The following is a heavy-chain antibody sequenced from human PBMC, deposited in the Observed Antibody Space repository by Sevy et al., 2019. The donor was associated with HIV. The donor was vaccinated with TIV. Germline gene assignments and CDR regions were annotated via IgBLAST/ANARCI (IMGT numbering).Heavy chain of an antibody. J-gene: IGHJ5*02. Sequence: SETLSLTCTVSGGSISSYYWSWIRQPPGKGLEWIGYIYYSGSTNYNPSLKSRVTISVDTSKNHFSLMLSSVTAADTAVYYCARGGKRSIVVVPADHNWFDPWGQGTLVTVSS. CDR2: IYYSGST. V-gene: IGHV4-59*01. CDR3: ARGGKRSIVVVPADHNWFDP. CDR1: GGSISSYY. D-gene: IGHD2-2*01.